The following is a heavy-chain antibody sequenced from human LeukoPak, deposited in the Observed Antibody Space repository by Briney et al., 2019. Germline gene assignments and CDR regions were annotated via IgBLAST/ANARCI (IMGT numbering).Heavy chain of an antibody. D-gene: IGHD4-23*01. CDR1: GGSISSSPYY. Sequence: SETLSLTCTVSGGSISSSPYYWGWIRQPPGKGLEWIGSIYYSGTTHYNPSLTSRVIISVDTSKNQFSLKLSPVIATDTAVYYCARVGVDYSGNILKYFYDYWGQGTLVTVSS. CDR2: IYYSGTT. CDR3: ARVGVDYSGNILKYFYDY. J-gene: IGHJ4*02. V-gene: IGHV4-39*07.